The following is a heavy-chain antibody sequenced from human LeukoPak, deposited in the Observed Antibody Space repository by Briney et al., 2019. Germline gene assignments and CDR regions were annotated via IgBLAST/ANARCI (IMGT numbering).Heavy chain of an antibody. CDR2: IYYSGST. CDR3: AGERGAY. CDR1: GGSISSYY. Sequence: SETLSLTCTVSGGSISSYYWSWIRQPPGKGLEWIGYIYYSGSTNYNPSLKSRVTISVDTSKNQFSLKLSSVTAADTAVYYCAGERGAYWGQGTLVTVSS. D-gene: IGHD1-26*01. V-gene: IGHV4-59*01. J-gene: IGHJ4*02.